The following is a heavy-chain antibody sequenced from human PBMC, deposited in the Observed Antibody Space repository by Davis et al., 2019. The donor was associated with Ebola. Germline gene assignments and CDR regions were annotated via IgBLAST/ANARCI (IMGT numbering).Heavy chain of an antibody. CDR3: ARVLGHTRTENYYYYGMDV. CDR2: IIPIFGTA. Sequence: SVKVSCKASGGTFSSYAISWVRQAPGQGLEWMGGIIPIFGTANYAQKFQGRVTITADESTSTAYMELSSLRSEDTAVYYCARVLGHTRTENYYYYGMDVWGQGTTVTVSS. J-gene: IGHJ6*02. CDR1: GGTFSSYA. V-gene: IGHV1-69*13.